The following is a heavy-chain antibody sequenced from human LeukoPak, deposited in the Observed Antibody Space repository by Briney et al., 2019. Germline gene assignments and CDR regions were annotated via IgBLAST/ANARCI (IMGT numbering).Heavy chain of an antibody. D-gene: IGHD7-27*01. V-gene: IGHV4-39*07. CDR1: GGSISSNSDY. CDR2: IYYSGST. CDR3: ARLLTGWFDP. Sequence: SEILSLTCTVSGGSISSNSDYWGWIRQPPGKGLEWIGTIYYSGSTYYNPSFKSRVIISVDTSKNQFSLKLSSVTAADTAAYYCARLLTGWFDPWGQGTLVTVSS. J-gene: IGHJ5*02.